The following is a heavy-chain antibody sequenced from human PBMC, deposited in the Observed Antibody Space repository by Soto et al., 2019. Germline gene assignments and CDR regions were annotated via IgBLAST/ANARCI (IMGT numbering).Heavy chain of an antibody. CDR1: GGSISSSNW. CDR2: IYHSGST. J-gene: IGHJ3*02. CDR3: ARAKIVATIQGDFDI. V-gene: IGHV4-4*02. Sequence: GTLSLTCAVSGGSISSSNWWSWVRQPPGKGLEWIGEIYHSGSTNYNPSLKSRVTISVDKSKNQFSLKLSSVTAADTAGYYCARAKIVATIQGDFDIWGQGTMVTVSS. D-gene: IGHD5-12*01.